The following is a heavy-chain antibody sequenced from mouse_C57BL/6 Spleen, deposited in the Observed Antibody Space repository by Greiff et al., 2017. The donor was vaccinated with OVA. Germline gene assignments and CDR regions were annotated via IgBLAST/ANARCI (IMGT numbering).Heavy chain of an antibody. CDR3: ARGYDYDVEAMDY. J-gene: IGHJ4*01. Sequence: EVKLMESGPGLVKPSQSLSLTCSVTGYSITSGYYWNWIRQFPGNKLEWMGYISYDGSNNYNPSLKNRISITRDKSKNQFFLKLNAVTTEDTATEYCARGYDYDVEAMDYWGQGTSVTVSS. V-gene: IGHV3-6*01. CDR2: ISYDGSN. CDR1: GYSITSGYY. D-gene: IGHD2-4*01.